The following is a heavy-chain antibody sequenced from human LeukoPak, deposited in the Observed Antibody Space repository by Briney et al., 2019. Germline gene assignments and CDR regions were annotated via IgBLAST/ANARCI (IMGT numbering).Heavy chain of an antibody. J-gene: IGHJ3*02. CDR1: GFTFSSYW. D-gene: IGHD6-19*01. Sequence: GGSLRLSCAASGFTFSSYWVSWVRQAPGKGLEWVANIKQDGSEKYYVDSVKGRFTIHRDNAKNSLYRQMNSLRAEDTAVYYCARLGSGWADAFDIWGQGTMVTVSS. V-gene: IGHV3-7*01. CDR3: ARLGSGWADAFDI. CDR2: IKQDGSEK.